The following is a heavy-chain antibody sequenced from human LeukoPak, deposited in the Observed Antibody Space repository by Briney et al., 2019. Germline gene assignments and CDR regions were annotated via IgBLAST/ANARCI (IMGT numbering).Heavy chain of an antibody. Sequence: ASVKVSCKASGYTFTSYGISWVRQAPGQGLEWMGWISAYNGNTNYAQKLQGRVTMTTDTSTSTAYMELRSLRSDDTAVYYCARDRSVEAAAGIFDYWGQGTLVTVSS. V-gene: IGHV1-18*01. CDR1: GYTFTSYG. CDR2: ISAYNGNT. J-gene: IGHJ4*02. CDR3: ARDRSVEAAAGIFDY. D-gene: IGHD6-13*01.